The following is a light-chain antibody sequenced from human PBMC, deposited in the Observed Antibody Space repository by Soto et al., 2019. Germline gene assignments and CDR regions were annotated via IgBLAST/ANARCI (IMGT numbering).Light chain of an antibody. Sequence: QSALTQPASVSGSPGQSITISCTGTSRDIGSYNYVSWYQQHPGKAPKLMIYDVNNRPSGVSNRFSGSKSGNTASLTISGLQAEDEADYYCSSYTSSSVVVFGGGTKVTVL. CDR2: DVN. V-gene: IGLV2-14*01. CDR1: SRDIGSYNY. J-gene: IGLJ2*01. CDR3: SSYTSSSVVV.